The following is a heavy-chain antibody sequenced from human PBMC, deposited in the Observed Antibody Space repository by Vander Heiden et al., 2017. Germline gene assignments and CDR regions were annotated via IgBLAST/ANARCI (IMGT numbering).Heavy chain of an antibody. CDR1: GFRFEDEY. D-gene: IGHD3-10*01. Sequence: QVQVVESGGGLVNPGGSLRLSCAAAGFRFEDEYMSWIRQAPGKGLEWISYISMSGSMMNYADSVKGRFTISRDNTKDSLYLQMNSLRGEDTAVYYCARTRSLWFGEFDAFDVWGQGTLVTVSS. CDR3: ARTRSLWFGEFDAFDV. J-gene: IGHJ3*01. CDR2: ISMSGSMM. V-gene: IGHV3-11*01.